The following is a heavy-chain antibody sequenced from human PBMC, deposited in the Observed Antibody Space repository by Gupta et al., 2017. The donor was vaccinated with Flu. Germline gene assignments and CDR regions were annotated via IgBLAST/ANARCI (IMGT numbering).Heavy chain of an antibody. Sequence: EVKLVESGGGSVQPGRSLRLSCAASGFTFNDYAMHWVRQVPGKGLQWVSGISWKDGSRGYADTVKGRFTISRDNAQNSLYLQMNSLRDEDTALYYCVKDVNEFGSGSSPSDAFDVWGQGTMVTVSS. V-gene: IGHV3-9*01. CDR2: ISWKDGSR. J-gene: IGHJ3*01. CDR3: VKDVNEFGSGSSPSDAFDV. CDR1: GFTFNDYA. D-gene: IGHD3-10*01.